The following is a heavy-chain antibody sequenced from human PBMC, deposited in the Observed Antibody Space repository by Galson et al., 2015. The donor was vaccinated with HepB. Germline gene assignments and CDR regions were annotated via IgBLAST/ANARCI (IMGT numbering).Heavy chain of an antibody. CDR2: IYPGDSDI. D-gene: IGHD3-10*01. CDR1: GYSFTNYW. CDR3: ARRTGSYQSYYMDV. J-gene: IGHJ6*03. Sequence: QSGAEVKKPGESLKISCKGSGYSFTNYWIGWVRQMPGKGLEWMGIIYPGDSDIRYSPSFQGQVTISADKSINTAYLQWTSLKASDTGMYFCARRTGSYQSYYMDVWGKGTTVIVSS. V-gene: IGHV5-51*01.